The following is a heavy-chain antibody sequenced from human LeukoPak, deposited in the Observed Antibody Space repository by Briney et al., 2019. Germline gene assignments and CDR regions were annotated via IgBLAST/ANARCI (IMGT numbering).Heavy chain of an antibody. CDR1: GGAFSSYT. CDR3: ASVWFGPTIHGYFQH. J-gene: IGHJ1*01. V-gene: IGHV1-69*13. CDR2: IIPIFGTT. Sequence: RASVKVSCKASGGAFSSYTISLVRQAPGQGLEWMGGIIPIFGTTNYAQRFQGRVTISADESTSTAYMELSSLRSEDTAVYYCASVWFGPTIHGYFQHWGQGTLVTVSS. D-gene: IGHD3-10*01.